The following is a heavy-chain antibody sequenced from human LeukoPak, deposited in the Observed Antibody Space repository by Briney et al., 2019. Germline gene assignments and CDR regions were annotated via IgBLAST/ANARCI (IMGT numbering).Heavy chain of an antibody. CDR2: ISYDGSNK. CDR3: ARDQAGSSSGNAFDI. V-gene: IGHV3-30*04. D-gene: IGHD6-13*01. J-gene: IGHJ3*02. Sequence: GGSLRLSCAASGFTFSSYAMHWVRQAPGKVLEWVAVISYDGSNKYYADSVKGRFTISRDNSKNTLYLQMNSLRAEDTAVYYCARDQAGSSSGNAFDIWGQGTMVTVSS. CDR1: GFTFSSYA.